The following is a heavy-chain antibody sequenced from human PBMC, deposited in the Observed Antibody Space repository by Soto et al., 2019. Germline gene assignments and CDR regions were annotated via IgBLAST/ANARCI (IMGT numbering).Heavy chain of an antibody. D-gene: IGHD3-10*01. J-gene: IGHJ4*02. CDR2: IYYSGST. Sequence: QVQLQESGPGLVKPSQTLSLTCTVSGGSISSGDYYWSWIRQPPGKGLEWIGYIYYSGSTYYNPSLESRVTISVDTSKNQFSLMLSSVTAADTAVYYCARVVRWFGELSGGGFDYWGQGTLVTVSS. V-gene: IGHV4-30-4*01. CDR3: ARVVRWFGELSGGGFDY. CDR1: GGSISSGDYY.